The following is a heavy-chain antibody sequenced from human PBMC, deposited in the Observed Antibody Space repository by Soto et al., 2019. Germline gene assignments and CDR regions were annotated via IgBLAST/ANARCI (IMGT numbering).Heavy chain of an antibody. CDR3: ARGGSSSDNGMDV. CDR1: GFTFSTYS. V-gene: IGHV3-48*02. Sequence: EVQLVESGGGLVQPGGSLRVSCAASGFTFSTYSMNWVRQAPGKGLEWVSYMSSRSLTIYYTDSVKGRFTISRDNAKNSLYLQMNSLRDEDTAVYYCARGGSSSDNGMDVWGQGTTVPVSS. D-gene: IGHD6-6*01. J-gene: IGHJ6*02. CDR2: MSSRSLTI.